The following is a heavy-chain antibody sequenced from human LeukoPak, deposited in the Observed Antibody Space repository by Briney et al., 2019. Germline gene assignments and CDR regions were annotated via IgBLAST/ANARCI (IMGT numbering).Heavy chain of an antibody. CDR2: IYSGGST. CDR3: ARGDSSGYFSFDY. J-gene: IGHJ4*02. Sequence: GGSLRLSCAASGFTVSSKYMSWVRQAPGKGLEWVSLIYSGGSTYYADSVKGRFTISRDNSKNTLYLQMNSLRVEDTAVYYCARGDSSGYFSFDYWGQGTLVIVSS. V-gene: IGHV3-66*01. D-gene: IGHD3-22*01. CDR1: GFTVSSKY.